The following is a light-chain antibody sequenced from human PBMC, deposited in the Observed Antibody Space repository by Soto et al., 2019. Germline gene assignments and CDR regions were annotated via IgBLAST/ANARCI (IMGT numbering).Light chain of an antibody. CDR1: SSDVGSFNR. CDR3: NSYTSSSTYV. Sequence: QSALTQPPSVSGSPGQSVAISCTGTSSDVGSFNRVSWYQQPPGTAPKLLIYEVSNRPSGVPDLFSGSKSVNTASLTFSGVQAEDEADYYCNSYTSSSTYVFGTGTKVTV. V-gene: IGLV2-18*02. CDR2: EVS. J-gene: IGLJ1*01.